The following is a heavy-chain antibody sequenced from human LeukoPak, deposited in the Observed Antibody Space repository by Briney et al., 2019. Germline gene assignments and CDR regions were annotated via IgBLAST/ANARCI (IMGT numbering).Heavy chain of an antibody. D-gene: IGHD1-7*01. CDR2: INPNSGGT. CDR1: GYTFTGYY. V-gene: IGHV1-2*04. Sequence: ASVKVSCKASGYTFTGYYMHWVRQAPGQGLEWMGWINPNSGGTNYAQKFQGWVTMTRDTSISTAYMELSRLRSDDTAVYYCARGTRDNWYWDPPSGEPYYFDYWGQGTLVTVSS. J-gene: IGHJ4*02. CDR3: ARGTRDNWYWDPPSGEPYYFDY.